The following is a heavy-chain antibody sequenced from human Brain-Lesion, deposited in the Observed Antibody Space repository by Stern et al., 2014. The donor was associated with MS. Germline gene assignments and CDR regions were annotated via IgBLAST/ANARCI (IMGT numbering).Heavy chain of an antibody. Sequence: EVQLVEPGGGLVQPGGSLRLSCAASGFTFSNSWIHWVRQAPGKGLVWVSRINRDGSTTTYADSVKGRFTISRDNAKNTLYLQMSSLRAEDTAVYYCTILSGPYDHWGQGTLVTVSS. CDR3: TILSGPYDH. V-gene: IGHV3-74*02. J-gene: IGHJ4*02. D-gene: IGHD3-10*01. CDR2: INRDGSTT. CDR1: GFTFSNSW.